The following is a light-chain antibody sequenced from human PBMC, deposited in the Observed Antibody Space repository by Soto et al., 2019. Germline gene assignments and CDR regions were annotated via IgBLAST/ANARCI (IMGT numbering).Light chain of an antibody. CDR1: SSDIGRNY. J-gene: IGLJ2*01. CDR3: AAWDDSLSVVV. V-gene: IGLV1-47*01. CDR2: RNN. Sequence: QSVLTQPPSVSGTPGQRVIISCSGSSSDIGRNYVFWYQQFPGTAPKLLIYRNNQRPSGVPDRVYGSKSGTSASLAISGLRSEDGADYYCAAWDDSLSVVVFGGGTKLTVL.